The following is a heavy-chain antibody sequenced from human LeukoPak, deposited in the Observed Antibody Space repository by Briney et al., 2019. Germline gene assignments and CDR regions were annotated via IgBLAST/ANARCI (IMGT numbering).Heavy chain of an antibody. CDR1: GGTFSSYA. CDR3: ARDIGIVGADMDDAFDI. CDR2: IIPIFGTA. Sequence: SVKVSCKASGGTFSSYAISWVRQAPGQGLEWMGGIIPIFGTANYAQKFQGRVTITTDESTSTAYMELSSLRSEDTAVYYCARDIGIVGADMDDAFDIWGQGTMVTVSS. J-gene: IGHJ3*02. V-gene: IGHV1-69*05. D-gene: IGHD1-26*01.